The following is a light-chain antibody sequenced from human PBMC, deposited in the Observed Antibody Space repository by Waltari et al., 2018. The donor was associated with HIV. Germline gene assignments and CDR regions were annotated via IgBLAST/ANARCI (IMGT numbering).Light chain of an antibody. CDR3: SSYTSSSTHVV. V-gene: IGLV2-14*01. CDR2: DVS. J-gene: IGLJ2*01. CDR1: STDLCGDNN. Sequence: HSALTQPAFVSGSPGQSISIPCRGTSTDLCGDNNVSWYQQHPGKAPKLMLYDVSNRPSGVSNRFSGSKPGNTASLTISGLQADDEADYYCSSYTSSSTHVVFGGGTKLTVL.